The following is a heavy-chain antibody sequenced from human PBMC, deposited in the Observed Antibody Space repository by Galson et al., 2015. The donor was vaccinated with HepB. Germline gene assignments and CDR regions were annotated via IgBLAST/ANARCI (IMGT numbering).Heavy chain of an antibody. CDR2: IDPSDSYT. Sequence: QSGAEVKKPGESLRISCKGSGYGFTSYWISWVRQMPGKGLEWMGRIDPSDSYTNYSPSFQGHVTISADKSISTAYLQWSSLKASDTAMYYCASPAREPNAFDIWGQGTMVTVSS. CDR3: ASPAREPNAFDI. V-gene: IGHV5-10-1*01. J-gene: IGHJ3*02. CDR1: GYGFTSYW. D-gene: IGHD1-14*01.